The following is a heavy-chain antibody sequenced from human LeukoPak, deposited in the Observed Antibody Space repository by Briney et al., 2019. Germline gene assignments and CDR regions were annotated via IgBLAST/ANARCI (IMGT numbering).Heavy chain of an antibody. V-gene: IGHV4-61*02. D-gene: IGHD5-18*01. CDR1: GGSISSGSYY. J-gene: IGHJ5*02. Sequence: SETLSLTCTVSGGSISSGSYYWSWIRQPAGKGLEWIGRVYTSGSTNYNPSLGSRVTMSVDTSKNQCSLKLSSVTAADTAVYYCAREMAGYSYGNNWFDPWGQGTLVTVSS. CDR2: VYTSGST. CDR3: AREMAGYSYGNNWFDP.